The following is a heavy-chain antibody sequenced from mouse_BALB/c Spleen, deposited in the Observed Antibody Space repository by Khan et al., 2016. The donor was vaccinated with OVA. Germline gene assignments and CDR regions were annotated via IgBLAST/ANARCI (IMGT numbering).Heavy chain of an antibody. D-gene: IGHD2-14*01. V-gene: IGHV1-26*01. J-gene: IGHJ3*01. Sequence: VQLKESGPDLVKTGASVKISCKASGYSFTAYYMNWVKLSLGKSLECIGRINPNTDNTNYNQKFKGKATLTVDTSSSTAYMELRSLTSEDSAVYVGAGGYDCLAYWGQGTLVTVSA. CDR3: AGGYDCLAY. CDR2: INPNTDNT. CDR1: GYSFTAYY.